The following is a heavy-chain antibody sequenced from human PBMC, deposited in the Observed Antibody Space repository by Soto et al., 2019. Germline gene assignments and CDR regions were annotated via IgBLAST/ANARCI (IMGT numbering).Heavy chain of an antibody. CDR2: MNPNSGNT. D-gene: IGHD5-18*01. V-gene: IGHV1-8*02. Sequence: ASVKVSCKASGYIFVNYGIAWVRQATGQGLEWMGWMNPNSGNTGYAQKFQGRVTMTRNTSISTAYMELSSLRSEGTAVYYCARAGIQRWLLRNYYGMDVWGQETTVTVSS. CDR3: ARAGIQRWLLRNYYGMDV. J-gene: IGHJ6*02. CDR1: GYIFVNYG.